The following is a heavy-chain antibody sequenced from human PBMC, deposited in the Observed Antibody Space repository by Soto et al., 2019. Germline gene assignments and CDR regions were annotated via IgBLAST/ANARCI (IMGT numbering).Heavy chain of an antibody. Sequence: QVQLVQSGAEEKKPGASVKVSCKASGYTFTSYAIHWVRQAPGQRPEWMGWINVGNGETKFSEKFQGRVTITRDTSASTAYMEVSSLRSEDTAVYCCARDHQFGIGWYEGSDYYCYGMDVWGQGTTVTVSS. V-gene: IGHV1-3*05. CDR2: INVGNGET. D-gene: IGHD6-19*01. CDR3: ARDHQFGIGWYEGSDYYCYGMDV. CDR1: GYTFTSYA. J-gene: IGHJ6*02.